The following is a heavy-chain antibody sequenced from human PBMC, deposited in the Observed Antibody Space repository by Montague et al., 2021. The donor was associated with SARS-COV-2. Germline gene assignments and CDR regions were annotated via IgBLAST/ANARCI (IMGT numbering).Heavy chain of an antibody. Sequence: SETLSLTRTVSGGSISSCYCSWIRQPPGKGLESVGFIYYSVSTNXNPSLKSRVPISLDTSKNQFPLKLNAVTAPDTAVYYCARGSYGLDAFDSWGQGTKVTVSS. CDR1: GGSISSCY. CDR3: ARGSYGLDAFDS. V-gene: IGHV4-59*01. D-gene: IGHD5-18*01. CDR2: IYYSVST. J-gene: IGHJ3*01.